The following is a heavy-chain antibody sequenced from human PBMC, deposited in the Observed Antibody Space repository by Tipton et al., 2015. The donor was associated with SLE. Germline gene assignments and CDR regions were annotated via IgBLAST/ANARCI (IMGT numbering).Heavy chain of an antibody. D-gene: IGHD3-10*01. V-gene: IGHV4-4*09. CDR3: ASEMVVREVTDYYYYMTV. J-gene: IGHJ6*03. CDR1: GGSISSDH. CDR2: ISDGGGT. Sequence: TLSLTCSVSGGSISSDHWIWIRQPPGKGLEWLGYISDGGGTNYNPSLKSRVTISLDPAKNQFSLKLTSVTAPDTAVYYCASEMVVREVTDYYYYMTVWGKGPTVTVSS.